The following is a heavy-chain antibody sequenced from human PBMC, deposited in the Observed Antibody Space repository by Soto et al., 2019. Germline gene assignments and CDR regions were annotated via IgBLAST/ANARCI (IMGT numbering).Heavy chain of an antibody. CDR3: AWPEYSSSSYGMDV. D-gene: IGHD6-6*01. CDR2: ISSSSSTI. V-gene: IGHV3-48*02. CDR1: GFTFSSYS. Sequence: EVQLVESGGGLVQPGGSLRLSCAASGFTFSSYSMNWVRQAPGKGLEWVSYISSSSSTIYYADSVKGRFTISRDNAKNSLYLQMNSLRDEDTAVYYCAWPEYSSSSYGMDVGGQGTTVTVSS. J-gene: IGHJ6*02.